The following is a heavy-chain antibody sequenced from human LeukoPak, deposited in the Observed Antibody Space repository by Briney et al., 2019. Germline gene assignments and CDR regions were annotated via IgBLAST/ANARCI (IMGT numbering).Heavy chain of an antibody. CDR2: IIPILATQ. V-gene: IGHV1-69*11. J-gene: IGHJ4*02. CDR3: ARDRSSGWYSDY. Sequence: SVKVSCETSGGTFSSYAISWVRQAPGQSLDCIGRIIPILATQNHAQKFHRRVTITQDQSTRTAYMELSSLRSEDTAVYYCARDRSSGWYSDYWGQGTLVTVSS. D-gene: IGHD6-19*01. CDR1: GGTFSSYA.